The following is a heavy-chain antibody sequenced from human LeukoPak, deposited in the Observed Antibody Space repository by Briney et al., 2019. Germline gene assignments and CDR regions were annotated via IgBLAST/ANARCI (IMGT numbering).Heavy chain of an antibody. CDR2: ISGGGDGT. Sequence: GGSLRLSCAVSGFTFNHYAMSWVRQAPGKGLEWVSAISGGGDGTYYADSVKGRFTISRDNSKNTLYLQMNSLRAEDTAVYYCAKERRGYWGQGTLVTVSS. CDR3: AKERRGY. D-gene: IGHD3-10*01. J-gene: IGHJ4*02. V-gene: IGHV3-23*01. CDR1: GFTFNHYA.